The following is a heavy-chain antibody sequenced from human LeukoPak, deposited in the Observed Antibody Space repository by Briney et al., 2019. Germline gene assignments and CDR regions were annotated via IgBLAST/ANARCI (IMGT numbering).Heavy chain of an antibody. CDR2: IYYSGSA. D-gene: IGHD3-3*01. CDR3: ARDRRYDFWSGYSDAFDI. Sequence: SETLSLTCTVSGGSISSGGYYWSWIRQHPGKGLEWIGYIYYSGSAYYNPPLKSRVTISVDTSKNQFSLKLSSVTAADTAVYYCARDRRYDFWSGYSDAFDIWGQGTMVTVSS. J-gene: IGHJ3*02. V-gene: IGHV4-61*08. CDR1: GGSISSGGYY.